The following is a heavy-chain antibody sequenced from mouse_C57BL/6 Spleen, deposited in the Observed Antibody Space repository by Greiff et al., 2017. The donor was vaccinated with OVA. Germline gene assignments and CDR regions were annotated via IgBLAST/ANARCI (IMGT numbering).Heavy chain of an antibody. Sequence: DVQLVESVGGLVKPGGSLKLSCAASGFTFSSYAMSWVRQTPEKRLEWVATISDGGSYTYYPANVKGRFTISRDHANNTLYLQLTHLKSEDTAHCYCVRDGDYDYDVYFDYWGQGTTLTVSP. V-gene: IGHV5-4*01. CDR1: GFTFSSYA. D-gene: IGHD2-4*01. J-gene: IGHJ2*01. CDR2: ISDGGSYT. CDR3: VRDGDYDYDVYFDY.